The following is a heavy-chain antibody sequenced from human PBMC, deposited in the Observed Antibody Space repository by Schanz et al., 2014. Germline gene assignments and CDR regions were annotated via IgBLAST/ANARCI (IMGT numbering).Heavy chain of an antibody. D-gene: IGHD1-1*01. CDR3: AKDLSNWNGSPGFYPFDI. J-gene: IGHJ3*02. Sequence: VQLVESGGGVVQPGGSLRLSCVASGFTFSNCAMHWVRQAPGKGLEWVTFIRYDGNNKVYADSVKGRFTISRDNSKDTLYLQMNSLRAEDTALYYCAKDLSNWNGSPGFYPFDIWGQGTMVTVSS. V-gene: IGHV3-30*02. CDR1: GFTFSNCA. CDR2: IRYDGNNK.